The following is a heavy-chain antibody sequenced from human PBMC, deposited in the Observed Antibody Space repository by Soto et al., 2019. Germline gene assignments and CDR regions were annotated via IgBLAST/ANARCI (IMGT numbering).Heavy chain of an antibody. D-gene: IGHD6-6*01. Sequence: SETLSLTCSVSGASVSSGSHYWSWIRQSPGKGLEWIGFIYYSGSTNYNPSLMSRVTISVDTSKNQFSLKVSSVTAADTAVYFCARDPLGYSSSHFFDHWGQGTLVTVSS. CDR2: IYYSGST. CDR3: ARDPLGYSSSHFFDH. J-gene: IGHJ4*02. V-gene: IGHV4-61*01. CDR1: GASVSSGSHY.